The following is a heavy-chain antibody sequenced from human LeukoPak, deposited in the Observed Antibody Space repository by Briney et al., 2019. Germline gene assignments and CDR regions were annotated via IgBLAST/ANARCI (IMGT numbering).Heavy chain of an antibody. V-gene: IGHV4-61*08. CDR2: IYYSGST. Sequence: SETLSLTCTVSGGSISSSGYYWSWIRQPPGKGLEWIGYIYYSGSTNYNPSLKSRVTISVDTSKNQFSLKLSSVTAADTAVYYCARSSYYYDSWLDYWGQGTLVTVSS. D-gene: IGHD3-22*01. CDR1: GGSISSSGYY. CDR3: ARSSYYYDSWLDY. J-gene: IGHJ4*02.